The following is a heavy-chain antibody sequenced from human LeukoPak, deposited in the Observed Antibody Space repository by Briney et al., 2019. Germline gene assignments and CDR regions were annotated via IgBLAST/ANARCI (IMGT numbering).Heavy chain of an antibody. CDR1: GGTFSSYA. J-gene: IGHJ5*02. CDR3: ASPVACYDCFDP. CDR2: IIPILGIA. V-gene: IGHV1-69*04. Sequence: GASVKVSCKASGGTFSSYAISWVRQAPGQGLEWMGRIIPILGIANYAQKFQGRVTITADKSTSTAYMELSSLRSEDTAVYYCASPVACYDCFDPWGQGTLVTVSS. D-gene: IGHD3-3*01.